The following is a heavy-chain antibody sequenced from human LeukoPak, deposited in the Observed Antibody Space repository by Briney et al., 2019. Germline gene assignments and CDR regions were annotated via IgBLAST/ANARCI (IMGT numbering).Heavy chain of an antibody. J-gene: IGHJ4*02. CDR2: ISGSGATT. CDR3: ARGREYSGYVRLDN. V-gene: IGHV3-23*01. D-gene: IGHD5-12*01. CDR1: GFTFISHG. Sequence: GGSLRLSCAASGFTFISHGMSWVRQAPGKGLEWVSGISGSGATTYYADSVKGRFTVSRDNSKHTMYLQMDSLRAEDTAVYYCARGREYSGYVRLDNWGQGTPVTVSS.